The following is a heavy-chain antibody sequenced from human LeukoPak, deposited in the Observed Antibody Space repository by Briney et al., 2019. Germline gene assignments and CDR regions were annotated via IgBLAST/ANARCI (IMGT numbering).Heavy chain of an antibody. CDR3: ARGPPRGKYYYMDV. Sequence: GGPLRLSCAASGFTFSSFDMHWVRQPTGQGLEWVSTIGTASDTYYPGSVEGRFTLSRDNAKNSLYLQMNSLTAGDTAVYYCARGPPRGKYYYMDVWDKGTTVTVSS. CDR2: IGTASDT. J-gene: IGHJ6*03. V-gene: IGHV3-13*01. CDR1: GFTFSSFD. D-gene: IGHD1-1*01.